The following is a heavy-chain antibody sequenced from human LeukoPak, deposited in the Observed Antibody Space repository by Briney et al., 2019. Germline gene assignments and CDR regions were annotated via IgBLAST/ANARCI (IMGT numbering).Heavy chain of an antibody. V-gene: IGHV3-23*01. D-gene: IGHD3-22*01. Sequence: PGGSLRLSCAASGFTFSSYAMSWVRQAPGKGLGWVSAISGSGGSTYYADSVKGRFTISRDNSKSTLYLQMNSLRAEDTAVYYCAKVLDYDSSGYYLDYWGQGTLVTVSS. J-gene: IGHJ4*02. CDR2: ISGSGGST. CDR1: GFTFSSYA. CDR3: AKVLDYDSSGYYLDY.